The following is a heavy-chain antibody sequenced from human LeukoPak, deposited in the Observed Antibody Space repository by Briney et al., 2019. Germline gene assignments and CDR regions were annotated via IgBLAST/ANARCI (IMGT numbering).Heavy chain of an antibody. CDR1: GYTFTGYY. D-gene: IGHD3-10*01. CDR3: ARKGGRYYGSGSYSPIDY. CDR2: INPNSGGT. Sequence: ASVKVSCKASGYTFTGYYMHWVRQAPGQGLEWMGWINPNSGGTNYAQKFQGGVTMTRDTSISTAYMELSRLRSDDTAVYYWARKGGRYYGSGSYSPIDYWGQGTLVTVSS. V-gene: IGHV1-2*02. J-gene: IGHJ4*02.